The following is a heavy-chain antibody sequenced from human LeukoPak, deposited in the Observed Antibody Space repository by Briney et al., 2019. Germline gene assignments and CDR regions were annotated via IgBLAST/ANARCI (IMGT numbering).Heavy chain of an antibody. V-gene: IGHV4-34*01. CDR3: ARDVSGSGTQLNWFDP. D-gene: IGHD3-10*01. Sequence: SETPSLTCAVYGGSFSGYYWSWIRQPPGKGLEWIGEINHSGSTNYNPSLKSRVTISVDTSKNQFSLKLSSVTAADTAVYYCARDVSGSGTQLNWFDPWGQGTLVTVSS. CDR1: GGSFSGYY. CDR2: INHSGST. J-gene: IGHJ5*02.